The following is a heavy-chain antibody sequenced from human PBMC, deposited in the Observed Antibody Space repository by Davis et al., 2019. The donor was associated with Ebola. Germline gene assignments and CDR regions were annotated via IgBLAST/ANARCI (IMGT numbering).Heavy chain of an antibody. CDR2: IKSNTDGGTA. D-gene: IGHD3-22*01. CDR3: MTATYFSDSSGSLFHGY. V-gene: IGHV3-15*07. CDR1: GFKFTNAW. J-gene: IGHJ4*01. Sequence: GESLKISCAASGFKFTNAWMNWVRQAPGKGLEWVGRIKSNTDGGTADYAAPVKGRFTISRDDLRNTLYLQMNSLKLEDTAVYFCMTATYFSDSSGSLFHGYWGHGTPVTVSS.